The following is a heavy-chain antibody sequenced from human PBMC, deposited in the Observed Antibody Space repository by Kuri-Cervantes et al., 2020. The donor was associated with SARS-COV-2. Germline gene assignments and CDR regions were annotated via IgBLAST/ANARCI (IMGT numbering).Heavy chain of an antibody. D-gene: IGHD5-18*01. Sequence: LSLTCAASGFTFSSYSMNWVRQAPGKGLEWVSYISSSSSTIYYADSVKGRFTVSRDNAKNSLYLQMNSLRDEDTAVYYCAREHIGYSYGIDYWGQGTLVTVSS. CDR2: ISSSSSTI. CDR1: GFTFSSYS. J-gene: IGHJ4*02. V-gene: IGHV3-48*02. CDR3: AREHIGYSYGIDY.